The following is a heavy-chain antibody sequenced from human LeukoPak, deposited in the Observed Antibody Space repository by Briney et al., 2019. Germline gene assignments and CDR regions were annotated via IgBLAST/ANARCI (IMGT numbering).Heavy chain of an antibody. CDR2: ISCDGGTQ. V-gene: IGHV3-30*18. CDR3: AKDYGGSYRGRFDP. Sequence: GGSLRLSCAASGFTFNNYGMQWVRQTPGKGLEWVTVISCDGGTQYYADSVKGRFTISRDDSKNTLYLQMNSLRAEDTAVYYCAKDYGGSYRGRFDPWGQGTLVTVSS. CDR1: GFTFNNYG. D-gene: IGHD1-26*01. J-gene: IGHJ5*02.